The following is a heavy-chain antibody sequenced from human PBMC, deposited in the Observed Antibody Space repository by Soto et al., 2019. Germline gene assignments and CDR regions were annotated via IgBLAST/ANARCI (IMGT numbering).Heavy chain of an antibody. CDR1: GDTFNFYT. Sequence: QVQLVQSGAEVKKPGSSVKVSCTASGDTFNFYTISWVRQAPGQGLEWMGRIIPMLGMSNYAQNFQGRVTMIADKSTRTAYMELSSLRSEDTALYYCATNYGSGSGYFDNWGQGTLVTVSS. CDR3: ATNYGSGSGYFDN. D-gene: IGHD3-10*01. V-gene: IGHV1-69*02. CDR2: IIPMLGMS. J-gene: IGHJ4*02.